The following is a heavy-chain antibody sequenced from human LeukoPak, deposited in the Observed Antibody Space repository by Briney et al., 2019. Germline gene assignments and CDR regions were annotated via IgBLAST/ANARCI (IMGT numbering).Heavy chain of an antibody. J-gene: IGHJ4*02. CDR1: GFTFTTYW. Sequence: PGGSLRLSCAPSGFTFTTYWMSWVRQAPGKGLEWLANIKPDGSEKNYVDSVRGRFTISRDNAKNSLYLEVNSLRAEDTAVYYCAGGAWYYIYWGQGTLVSVSS. CDR3: AGGAWYYIY. V-gene: IGHV3-7*01. CDR2: IKPDGSEK. D-gene: IGHD6-19*01.